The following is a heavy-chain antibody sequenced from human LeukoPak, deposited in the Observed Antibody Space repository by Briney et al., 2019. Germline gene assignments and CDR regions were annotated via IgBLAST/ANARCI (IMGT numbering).Heavy chain of an antibody. CDR1: GFTVSSNY. CDR2: ISTSSRTI. Sequence: GGSLRLSCAASGFTVSSNYMSWVRQAPGKGLEWVSYISTSSRTIYYADSVKGRFTISRDNARNSMYLQMNSLRAEDTAVYYCARTARFSTVDAMDVWGQGTTVTVSS. J-gene: IGHJ6*02. CDR3: ARTARFSTVDAMDV. D-gene: IGHD4-17*01. V-gene: IGHV3-48*01.